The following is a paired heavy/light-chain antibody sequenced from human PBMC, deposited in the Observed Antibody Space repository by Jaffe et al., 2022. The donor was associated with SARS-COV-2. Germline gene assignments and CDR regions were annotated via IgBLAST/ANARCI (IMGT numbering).Light chain of an antibody. V-gene: IGLV8-61*01. J-gene: IGLJ1*01. CDR2: STN. CDR1: SGSVSTSKY. CDR3: VLYMGSGTFV. Sequence: QTVVTQEPSFSVSPGGTVTLTCGLSSGSVSTSKYPSWYQQTPGQAPRTLIYSTNTRSSGVPDRFSGSILGNKAALTITGAQADDESDYYCVLYMGSGTFVFGTGTKVTVL.
Heavy chain of an antibody. J-gene: IGHJ6*02. Sequence: EVQLVESGGGLVQPGGSLRLSCAASGFTFSLHWMHWVRQTPGKGLVWVSRINGDGSGTTYADSVKGRFTISRDNAKNTLYLQMNSLRAEDTAMYYCVKGYTKQEYYNGMDVWGQGTTVTVSS. CDR1: GFTFSLHW. D-gene: IGHD4-4*01. CDR2: INGDGSGT. CDR3: VKGYTKQEYYNGMDV. V-gene: IGHV3-74*03.